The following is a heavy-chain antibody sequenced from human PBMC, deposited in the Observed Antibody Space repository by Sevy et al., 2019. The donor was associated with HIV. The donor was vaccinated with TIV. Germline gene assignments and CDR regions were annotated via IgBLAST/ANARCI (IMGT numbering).Heavy chain of an antibody. Sequence: SETLSLTCTVSGGSISSSSYCWGWIRQPPGKGLEWIGSIYYSGSTYYNPSLKSRVTISVDTSKNQFSLKLSSVTAADTAVYYCASQIYYYDSSGYSRGAFDIWGQGTMVTVSS. CDR2: IYYSGST. D-gene: IGHD3-22*01. CDR3: ASQIYYYDSSGYSRGAFDI. J-gene: IGHJ3*02. V-gene: IGHV4-39*01. CDR1: GGSISSSSYC.